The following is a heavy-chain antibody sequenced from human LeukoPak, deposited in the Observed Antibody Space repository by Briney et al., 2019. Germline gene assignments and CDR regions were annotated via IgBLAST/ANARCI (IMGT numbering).Heavy chain of an antibody. Sequence: PGGSLRLSCAASAFTFSIYAMDWVRQAPGKGLEWVAAISYDGGNEYYADSVKGRFTVSRDNSKNTLYLQMNSLRVEDTAVYYCARVRVGATTGGTFDIWGQGTMVAVAS. CDR3: ARVRVGATTGGTFDI. V-gene: IGHV3-30-3*01. CDR1: AFTFSIYA. J-gene: IGHJ3*02. D-gene: IGHD1-26*01. CDR2: ISYDGGNE.